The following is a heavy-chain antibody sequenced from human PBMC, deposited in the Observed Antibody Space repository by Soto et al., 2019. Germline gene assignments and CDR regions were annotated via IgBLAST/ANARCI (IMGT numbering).Heavy chain of an antibody. J-gene: IGHJ4*02. CDR1: GGSFSGYY. V-gene: IGHV4-34*01. D-gene: IGHD6-13*01. Sequence: SETLSLTCAVYGGSFSGYYWSWIRQPPGKGLEWIGEINHSGSTNYNPSLKSRVTISVDTSKNQFSLKLSSVTAADTAVYYCAAQAAAEYFDYWGQGTLVTVSS. CDR3: AAQAAAEYFDY. CDR2: INHSGST.